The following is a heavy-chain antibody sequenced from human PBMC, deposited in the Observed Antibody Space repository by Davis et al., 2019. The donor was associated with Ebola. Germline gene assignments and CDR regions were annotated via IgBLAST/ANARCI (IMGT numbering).Heavy chain of an antibody. CDR2: INPITGGT. Sequence: PVKVSCKASGYRFTSYYMHWVRQAPGQGLEWMGIINPITGGTSYAQNFQVRVNMTRDTSTSTVYMELSSLRSEDTAVYYCAREGGRYYDSSGYVFDIWGQGTMVKVSS. V-gene: IGHV1-46*01. CDR1: GYRFTSYY. D-gene: IGHD3-22*01. CDR3: AREGGRYYDSSGYVFDI. J-gene: IGHJ3*02.